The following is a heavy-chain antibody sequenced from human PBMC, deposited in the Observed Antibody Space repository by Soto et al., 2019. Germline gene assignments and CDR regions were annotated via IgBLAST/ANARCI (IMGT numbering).Heavy chain of an antibody. V-gene: IGHV1-69*13. J-gene: IGHJ4*02. D-gene: IGHD3-3*01. CDR2: IIPMFNRA. Sequence: ASVKVSCKASGGTFSSYHISWLRQAPGQGPEWMGGIIPMFNRANYAQMFQGRVTITADESTSTSYMEVNNLKSDDKAVYYCARQSKYYDDWRGCPPFDYWGQGTPVTVSS. CDR1: GGTFSSYH. CDR3: ARQSKYYDDWRGCPPFDY.